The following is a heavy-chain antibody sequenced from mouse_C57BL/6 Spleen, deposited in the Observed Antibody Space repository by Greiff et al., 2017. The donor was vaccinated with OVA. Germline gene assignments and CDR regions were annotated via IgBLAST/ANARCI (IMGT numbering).Heavy chain of an antibody. J-gene: IGHJ2*01. CDR2: IDPSDSYT. V-gene: IGHV1-50*01. CDR1: GYTFTSYW. CDR3: ARRGGWDPVDY. Sequence: QVQLQQPGAELVKPGASVKLSCKASGYTFTSYWMQWVKQRPGQGLEWIGEIDPSDSYTNYNPKFKGKATLTVDKSSSTAYMQLRSLTCEDSAVYYCARRGGWDPVDYGGKGTTLTVSS. D-gene: IGHD4-1*01.